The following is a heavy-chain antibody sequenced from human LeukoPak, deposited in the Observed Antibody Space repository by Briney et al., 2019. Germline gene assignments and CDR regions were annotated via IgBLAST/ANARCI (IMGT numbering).Heavy chain of an antibody. Sequence: GGSLRLSCAASGFTFSSYAMSWVRQAPGKGLEWVSAISGGGGSTYYADSAKGRFTISRDNSKNTLYLQMNSLRAEDTAVYYCAKDPDELNYDYVGGSYPLYFDYWGKETRVTVSS. CDR2: ISGGGGST. CDR1: GFTFSSYA. D-gene: IGHD3-16*02. CDR3: AKDPDELNYDYVGGSYPLYFDY. J-gene: IGHJ4*02. V-gene: IGHV3-23*01.